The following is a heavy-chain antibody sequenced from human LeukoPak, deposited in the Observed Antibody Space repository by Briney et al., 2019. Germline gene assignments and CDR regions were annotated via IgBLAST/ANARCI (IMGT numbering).Heavy chain of an antibody. D-gene: IGHD5-18*01. V-gene: IGHV3-23*01. Sequence: GGSLRLSCAASGFTFSSYAMSWIRQAPGKGLEWLSSISPTTGTTFYADSVKGRFTISRDNSKNTLYLQMNILRAEDTAVYYCARSFGQQLWEPLFDYWGQGTLVTVSS. CDR2: ISPTTGTT. CDR1: GFTFSSYA. J-gene: IGHJ4*02. CDR3: ARSFGQQLWEPLFDY.